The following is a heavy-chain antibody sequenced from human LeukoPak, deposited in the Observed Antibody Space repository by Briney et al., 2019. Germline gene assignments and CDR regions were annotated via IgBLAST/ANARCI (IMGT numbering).Heavy chain of an antibody. CDR3: AQINTAMALDAFDI. D-gene: IGHD5-18*01. CDR2: INPSGGST. Sequence: GASVKVSCKASGYTFTSYYMHWVRQAPGQGLEWMGIINPSGGSTSYAQKFQGRVTMTRDMSTSTVYMELSSLRSEDTAVYHCAQINTAMALDAFDIWGQGTMVTVSS. CDR1: GYTFTSYY. V-gene: IGHV1-46*01. J-gene: IGHJ3*02.